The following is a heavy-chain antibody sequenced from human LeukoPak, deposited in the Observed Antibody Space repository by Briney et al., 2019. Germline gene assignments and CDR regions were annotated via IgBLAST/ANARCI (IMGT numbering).Heavy chain of an antibody. J-gene: IGHJ6*03. CDR2: INPSGGST. CDR3: ATGSRQQLVYYYYYMDV. Sequence: GASVKVSCKASGYTFTSYYMHWVRQAPGQGLEWVGIINPSGGSTSYAQKFQGRVTMTRDTSTSTVYMELSSLRSEDTAVYYCATGSRQQLVYYYYYMDVWGKGTTVTVSS. D-gene: IGHD6-6*01. V-gene: IGHV1-46*01. CDR1: GYTFTSYY.